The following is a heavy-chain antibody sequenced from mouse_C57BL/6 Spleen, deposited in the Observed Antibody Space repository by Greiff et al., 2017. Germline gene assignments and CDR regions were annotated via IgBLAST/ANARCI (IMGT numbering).Heavy chain of an antibody. V-gene: IGHV3-6*01. CDR3: ARENYSNRYYYAMDY. CDR1: GYSITSGYY. D-gene: IGHD2-5*01. J-gene: IGHJ4*01. Sequence: EVQLQESGPGLVKPSQSLSLTCSVTGYSITSGYYWNWIRQFPGNKLEWMGYISYDGSNNYNPSLKNRISITRDTSKNQFFLKLNSVTTEDTATYYCARENYSNRYYYAMDYWGQGTSVTVSS. CDR2: ISYDGSN.